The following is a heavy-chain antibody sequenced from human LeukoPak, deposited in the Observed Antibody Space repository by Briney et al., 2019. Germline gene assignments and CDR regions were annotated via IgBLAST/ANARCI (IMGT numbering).Heavy chain of an antibody. CDR3: ARAPNEYGDYGAFDI. J-gene: IGHJ3*02. Sequence: GASVKVSCKASGYTFTSYYMHWVRQAPGQGLEWMGIINPSGGSTSYAQKFQGRVTMTRDTSTSTVYMELSSLRSEDTAVYYCARAPNEYGDYGAFDIWGQGTMVTVSS. V-gene: IGHV1-46*01. CDR1: GYTFTSYY. D-gene: IGHD4-17*01. CDR2: INPSGGST.